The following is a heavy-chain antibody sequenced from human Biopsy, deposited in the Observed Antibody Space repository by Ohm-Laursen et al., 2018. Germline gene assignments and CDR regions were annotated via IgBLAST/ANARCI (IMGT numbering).Heavy chain of an antibody. V-gene: IGHV1-24*01. CDR1: GYAVTEFS. D-gene: IGHD1-1*01. Sequence: ASVKVSCKASGYAVTEFSMHWVRQAPGKGLEWMGGFAPENGKTIYAQKFQGRVTMAEDTSTDTAYMELSSLRSEDTAVYYCAADINVWNVNYWGQGTQVTVSS. CDR3: AADINVWNVNY. CDR2: FAPENGKT. J-gene: IGHJ4*02.